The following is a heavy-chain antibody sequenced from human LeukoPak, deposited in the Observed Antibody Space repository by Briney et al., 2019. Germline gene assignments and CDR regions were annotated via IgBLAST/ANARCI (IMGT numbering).Heavy chain of an antibody. CDR2: IKQDGSEK. J-gene: IGHJ6*02. CDR3: ARDIVYYEFITMIVVVTEPYYYYGMDV. D-gene: IGHD3-22*01. Sequence: GGSLRLSCAASGFTFSSYWMSWVRQAPGKGLEWVANIKQDGSEKYYVDSVKGRFTISRDNAKKSLYLQMNSLRAEATAVYYCARDIVYYEFITMIVVVTEPYYYYGMDVWGQGTTVTVSS. CDR1: GFTFSSYW. V-gene: IGHV3-7*01.